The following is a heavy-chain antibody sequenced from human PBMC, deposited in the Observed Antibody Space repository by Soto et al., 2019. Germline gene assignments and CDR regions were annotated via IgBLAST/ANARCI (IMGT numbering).Heavy chain of an antibody. J-gene: IGHJ3*02. Sequence: ASVKVSCKASGGTFSSYAISWVRQAPGQGLEWMGGIIPIFGTANYAQKFQGRVTITADESTSTAYMELSSLRSEDTAVYYCARRTADYYDSSGYIYAFDIWGQGTMVTVSS. V-gene: IGHV1-69*13. CDR3: ARRTADYYDSSGYIYAFDI. D-gene: IGHD3-22*01. CDR2: IIPIFGTA. CDR1: GGTFSSYA.